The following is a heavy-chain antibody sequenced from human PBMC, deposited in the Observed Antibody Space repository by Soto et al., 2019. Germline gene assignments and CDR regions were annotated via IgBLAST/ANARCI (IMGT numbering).Heavy chain of an antibody. V-gene: IGHV3-23*01. CDR1: GFTFSSYA. Sequence: EVQLLESGGGLVRPGGSLRLSCAASGFTFSSYAMTWVRQAPGKGLQWVSGVSGTGGSAYYADSVKGRFTISRDKSTNTLYLHKNSLRAEYTAVYYCARGSAYSEYDLEYWGQGTLVTVSS. CDR3: ARGSAYSEYDLEY. CDR2: VSGTGGSA. D-gene: IGHD4-4*01. J-gene: IGHJ4*02.